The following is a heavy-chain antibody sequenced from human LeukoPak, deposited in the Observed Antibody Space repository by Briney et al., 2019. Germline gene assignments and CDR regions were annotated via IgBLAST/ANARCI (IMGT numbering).Heavy chain of an antibody. V-gene: IGHV3-48*03. J-gene: IGHJ4*02. CDR2: FSGSGSNI. CDR3: ARVRSGYSHENYFDY. CDR1: GFTFSNYE. D-gene: IGHD5-18*01. Sequence: GGSLRLSCAASGFTFSNYEMHWVRQAPGKGLEWVSYFSGSGSNIYYADSVQGRFTISRDNAKDSLYLQMNSLRAEDTAVYYCARVRSGYSHENYFDYWGQGTLVTVSS.